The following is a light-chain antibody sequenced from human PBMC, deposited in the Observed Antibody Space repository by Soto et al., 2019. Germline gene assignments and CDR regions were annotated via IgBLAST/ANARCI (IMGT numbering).Light chain of an antibody. Sequence: EIVMTQSPATLSVSPEDRVTLSCRASQNVRRNIAWYQQKPGQAPSLLIFGAITMATGIPAMFSGSGSGTEFTLIIRSLQSEDSAIYYCQHYNVRPRWTFGQGTKV. CDR3: QHYNVRPRWT. CDR2: GAI. J-gene: IGKJ1*01. V-gene: IGKV3-15*01. CDR1: QNVRRN.